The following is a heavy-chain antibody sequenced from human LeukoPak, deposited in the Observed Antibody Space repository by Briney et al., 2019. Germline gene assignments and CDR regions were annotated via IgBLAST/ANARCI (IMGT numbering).Heavy chain of an antibody. CDR1: GYRFTNYW. CDR3: ARHLNSGSPRNDY. CDR2: IYPGDSDT. J-gene: IGHJ4*02. D-gene: IGHD6-25*01. Sequence: GESLKISCKGSGYRFTNYWIGWVRQMPGKGLEWMGIIYPGDSDTRYSPSFQGQVTISADKSISTAYLQWSGLKASDTAMYYCARHLNSGSPRNDYWGQGTLVTVSS. V-gene: IGHV5-51*01.